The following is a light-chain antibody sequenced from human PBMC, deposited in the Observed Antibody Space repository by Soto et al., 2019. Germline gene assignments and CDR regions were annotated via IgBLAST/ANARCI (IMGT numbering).Light chain of an antibody. CDR1: NVGSKS. V-gene: IGLV3-21*02. CDR2: DDS. J-gene: IGLJ1*01. Sequence: SYELTQPPSVPVAPGQTSTVTCGGNNVGSKSVHWYQQKPGQAPVLVVYDDSDRPSGIPERFYGSNSGNEATLTISSVEAGDEADYYCQVWDTSSDQGVFGTGTKVTV. CDR3: QVWDTSSDQGV.